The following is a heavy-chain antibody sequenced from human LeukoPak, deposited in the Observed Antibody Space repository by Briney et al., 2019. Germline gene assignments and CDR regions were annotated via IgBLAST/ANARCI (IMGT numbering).Heavy chain of an antibody. V-gene: IGHV3-66*01. CDR3: ARSTLYQYSYGYDVYDY. CDR1: GFTVSSNY. Sequence: GGSLRLSCAASGFTVSSNYMSWVRQASGKGLEWVSVIYSGGSTYYADSVKGRFTISRDNSKNTLYLQMNSLRAEDTAVYYCARSTLYQYSYGYDVYDYWGQGTLVTVSS. J-gene: IGHJ4*02. CDR2: IYSGGST. D-gene: IGHD5-18*01.